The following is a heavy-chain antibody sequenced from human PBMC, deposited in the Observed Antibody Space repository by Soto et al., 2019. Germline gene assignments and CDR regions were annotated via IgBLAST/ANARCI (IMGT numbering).Heavy chain of an antibody. Sequence: SETLSLTCTVSGDTISTGGYTWAWIRQPPGKALEWIGHTYHSGSTNYNPSLKSRVTMSVDTSKNQFSLKLSSVTAADTAVYYCARTSRFDCWGQGTLVTVSS. CDR3: ARTSRFDC. CDR2: TYHSGST. V-gene: IGHV4-30-2*01. D-gene: IGHD6-6*01. J-gene: IGHJ4*02. CDR1: GDTISTGGYT.